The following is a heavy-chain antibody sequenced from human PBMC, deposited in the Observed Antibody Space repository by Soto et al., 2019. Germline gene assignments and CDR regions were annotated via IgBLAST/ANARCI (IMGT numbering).Heavy chain of an antibody. J-gene: IGHJ4*02. CDR1: GFTFSSYA. V-gene: IGHV3-23*01. CDR3: AILGITIFGVVIDRDY. Sequence: VQLLESGGGLVQPGGSLRLSCAASGFTFSSYAMSWVRQAPGKGLEWVSAISGSGGSTYYADSVKGRFTISRDNSKNTLYLQMNSLRAEDTAVYYCAILGITIFGVVIDRDYWGQGTLVTVSS. D-gene: IGHD3-3*01. CDR2: ISGSGGST.